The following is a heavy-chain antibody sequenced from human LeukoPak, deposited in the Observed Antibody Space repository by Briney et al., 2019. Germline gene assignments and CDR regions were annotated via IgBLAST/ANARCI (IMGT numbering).Heavy chain of an antibody. Sequence: SETLSLTCAVYGGSFSGYYWSWIRQPPGKGLEWIGEINHSGSTNYNPSLKSRVTISVDTSKNQFSLKLGSVTAADTAVYYCARAMIGPYYFDYWGQGTLVTVSS. CDR2: INHSGST. CDR3: ARAMIGPYYFDY. V-gene: IGHV4-34*01. D-gene: IGHD3-10*02. CDR1: GGSFSGYY. J-gene: IGHJ4*02.